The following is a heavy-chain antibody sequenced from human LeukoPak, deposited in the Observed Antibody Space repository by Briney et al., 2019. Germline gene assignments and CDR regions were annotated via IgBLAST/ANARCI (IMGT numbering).Heavy chain of an antibody. D-gene: IGHD3-10*01. V-gene: IGHV3-23*01. CDR1: GFTFSSYA. Sequence: GGSLRLSCAASGFTFSSYAMSWVRQAPGKGLEWVSAISGSGGSTYYADSVKGRFTISRDNSKNTLYLQMNSLRAEDTAVYYCAKDRSYGSGSYWFWSDAFDIWGQGTVVTVSS. CDR3: AKDRSYGSGSYWFWSDAFDI. CDR2: ISGSGGST. J-gene: IGHJ3*02.